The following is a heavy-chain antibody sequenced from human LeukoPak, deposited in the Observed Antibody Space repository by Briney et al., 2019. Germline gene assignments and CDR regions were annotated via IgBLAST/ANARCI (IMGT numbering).Heavy chain of an antibody. CDR3: ARDLWFGELWQLDY. V-gene: IGHV3-30-3*01. J-gene: IGHJ4*02. D-gene: IGHD3-10*01. CDR1: GFTFSSYA. Sequence: PGGSLRLSCAASGFTFSSYAMHWVRQAPGKGLEWVAVISYDGSNKYYADSVEGRFTISRDNSKNTLYLQMNSLRAEDTAVYYCARDLWFGELWQLDYWGQGTLVTVSS. CDR2: ISYDGSNK.